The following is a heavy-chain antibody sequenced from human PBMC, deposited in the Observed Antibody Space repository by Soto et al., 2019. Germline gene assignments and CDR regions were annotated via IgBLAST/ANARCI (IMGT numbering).Heavy chain of an antibody. CDR1: GFTFSSYD. V-gene: IGHV3-48*02. CDR3: ARGVKGPYVNWNDNWFDP. J-gene: IGHJ5*02. CDR2: ISSSSSTI. D-gene: IGHD1-1*01. Sequence: GGSLRLSCAASGFTFSSYDMNWVRQAPGKGLEWVSYISSSSSTIYYADSVKGRFTISRDNAKNSLYLQMNSLRDEDTAVYYCARGVKGPYVNWNDNWFDPWGQGTLVTVSS.